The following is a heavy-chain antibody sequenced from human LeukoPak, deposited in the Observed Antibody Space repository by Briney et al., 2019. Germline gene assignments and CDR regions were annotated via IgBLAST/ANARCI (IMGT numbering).Heavy chain of an antibody. Sequence: SSQTLSLTRTVFGGSISSYSWSWIRQPPGNVLEWIGYIYYSGTTNYNSSLRSRVTISVVTSKIQFSLKLISVTAADTAVYYCARHERVAPTLSDYWSQGTLVTVSS. CDR2: IYYSGTT. D-gene: IGHD5-12*01. J-gene: IGHJ4*02. V-gene: IGHV4-59*08. CDR1: GGSISSYS. CDR3: ARHERVAPTLSDY.